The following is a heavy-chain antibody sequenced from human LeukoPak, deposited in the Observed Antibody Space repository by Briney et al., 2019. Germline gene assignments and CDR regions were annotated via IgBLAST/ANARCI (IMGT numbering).Heavy chain of an antibody. J-gene: IGHJ4*02. V-gene: IGHV4-34*01. CDR1: GGSFSGYY. Sequence: PSETLSLTCAVYGGSFSGYYWSWIRQPPGKGLEWIGEINHSGSTNYNPSLKSRVTISVDTSKNQFSLKLSSVTAADTAVYYCARDDILTGYYTLNYWGQGTLVTVSS. CDR2: INHSGST. D-gene: IGHD3-9*01. CDR3: ARDDILTGYYTLNY.